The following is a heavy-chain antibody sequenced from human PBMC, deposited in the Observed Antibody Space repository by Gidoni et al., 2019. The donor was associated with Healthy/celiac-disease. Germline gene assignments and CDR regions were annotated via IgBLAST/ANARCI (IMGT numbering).Heavy chain of an antibody. CDR3: ARGDVVVVAAIDY. CDR2: IIPFLGIA. J-gene: IGHJ4*02. CDR1: RGTFSSYA. Sequence: QVQLVQSGAEVKKPGSSLKVSCKDARGTFSSYAISWVRPAPGQGLERMGRIIPFLGIANYAQKFQGRVTITADNSTSTAYMELSSLRSEDTAVYYCARGDVVVVAAIDYWGQGTLFTVSS. D-gene: IGHD2-15*01. V-gene: IGHV1-69*09.